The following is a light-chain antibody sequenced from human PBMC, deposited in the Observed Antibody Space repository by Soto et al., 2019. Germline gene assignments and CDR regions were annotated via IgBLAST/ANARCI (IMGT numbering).Light chain of an antibody. J-gene: IGKJ5*01. CDR2: DSS. Sequence: EIVMTQSAATLSVSPGERAALSCRASQSIGSDLAWYQQKPGQAPRLLIYDSSTRATGVPARFSGSGSGTEFTLTISSLQSEDSSVYYCQQYNKWPPITFGQGTRLEIK. CDR3: QQYNKWPPIT. V-gene: IGKV3-15*01. CDR1: QSIGSD.